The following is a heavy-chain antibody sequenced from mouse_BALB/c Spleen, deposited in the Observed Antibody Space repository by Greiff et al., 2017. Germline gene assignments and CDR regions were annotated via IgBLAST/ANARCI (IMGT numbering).Heavy chain of an antibody. J-gene: IGHJ1*01. V-gene: IGHV4-1*02. CDR2: INPDSSTI. CDR3: ARDYGNYQGYFDV. CDR1: GFDFSRYW. Sequence: VQLKESGGGLVQPGGSLKLSCAASGFDFSRYWMSWVRQAPGKGLEWIGEINPDSSTINYTPSLKDKFIISRDNAKNTLYLQMSKVRSEDTALYYCARDYGNYQGYFDVWGAGTTVTVSS. D-gene: IGHD2-1*01.